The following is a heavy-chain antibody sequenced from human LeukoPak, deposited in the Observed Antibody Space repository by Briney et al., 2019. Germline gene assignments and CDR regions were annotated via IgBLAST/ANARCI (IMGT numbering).Heavy chain of an antibody. Sequence: PGGTLRLSRVASGFTFDDHAMHWVRQPPGKGLEWVSGISWNSGRIGYVDSVRGRFTMSRDNTKNSLYLRMDSLRPEDTALYYCVKDRGQWLDSGGVPGFFDMWGQGTMVTVSS. CDR1: GFTFDDHA. J-gene: IGHJ3*02. V-gene: IGHV3-9*01. CDR3: VKDRGQWLDSGGVPGFFDM. D-gene: IGHD6-19*01. CDR2: ISWNSGRI.